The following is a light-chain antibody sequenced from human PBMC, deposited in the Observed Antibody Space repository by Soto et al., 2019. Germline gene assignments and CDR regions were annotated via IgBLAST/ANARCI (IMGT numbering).Light chain of an antibody. Sequence: DIQMTQSQSSLSASVVDRVTITCQASHDISNSLNWYQQKPGTAPMILIYDASNVEAGVPSRFSERGSGTNFTYTITSLQPEDTATYYCQQYYSLLAFGPGNKVESK. CDR2: DAS. CDR1: HDISNS. V-gene: IGKV1-33*01. J-gene: IGKJ3*01. CDR3: QQYYSLLA.